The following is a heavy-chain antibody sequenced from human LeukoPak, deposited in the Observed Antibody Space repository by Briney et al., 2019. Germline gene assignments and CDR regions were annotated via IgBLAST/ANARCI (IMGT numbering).Heavy chain of an antibody. CDR3: ATGVAAAGVAYYYYGMDV. J-gene: IGHJ6*02. CDR1: GGSISSSSYY. V-gene: IGHV4-39*01. D-gene: IGHD6-13*01. CDR2: IYYSGST. Sequence: SETLSLTCTVSGGSISSSSYYWGWTRQPPGKGLEWIGSIYYSGSTYYNPSLKSRVTISVDTSKNQFSLKLSSVTAADTAVYYCATGVAAAGVAYYYYGMDVWGQGTTVTVSS.